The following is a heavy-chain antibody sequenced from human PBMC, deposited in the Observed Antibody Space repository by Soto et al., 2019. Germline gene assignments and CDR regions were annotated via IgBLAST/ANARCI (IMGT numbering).Heavy chain of an antibody. D-gene: IGHD2-21*02. V-gene: IGHV4-59*01. CDR1: GGSISGYY. CDR2: MYNTGST. Sequence: SETLSLTCTVSGGSISGYYWSWIRQPPGKGLEWIGYMYNTGSTVYNPSFKSRVTISVDTSKNQFSLKLNSVTAADTAVYYCARDLWGYCGTDCYPLVVWGQGTTVTVSS. J-gene: IGHJ6*02. CDR3: ARDLWGYCGTDCYPLVV.